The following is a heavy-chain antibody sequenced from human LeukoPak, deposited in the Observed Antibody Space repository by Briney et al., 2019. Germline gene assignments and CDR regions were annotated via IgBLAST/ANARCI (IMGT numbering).Heavy chain of an antibody. D-gene: IGHD2-2*01. CDR2: IKQDGSEN. J-gene: IGHJ4*02. CDR1: GFIFSTYY. Sequence: GGSLRLSCAASGFIFSTYYMTWVRQAPGKGLEWVAGIKQDGSENYYVDSVKGRFTISRDNSKNSLYLQMNSLRAEDTAVYFCARERYCTTATCYVGAPFDYWGQGTLVTVSS. CDR3: ARERYCTTATCYVGAPFDY. V-gene: IGHV3-7*01.